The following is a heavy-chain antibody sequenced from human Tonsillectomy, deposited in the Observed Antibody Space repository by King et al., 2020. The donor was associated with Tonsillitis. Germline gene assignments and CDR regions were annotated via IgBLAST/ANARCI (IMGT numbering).Heavy chain of an antibody. D-gene: IGHD2-2*01. CDR1: GFTFEDHA. V-gene: IGHV3-43D*04. Sequence: VQLVESGGVVVQPGGSLRLSCATSGFTFEDHAMHWVRQPLGKGLEWLSVISWDGGRTDYADSVKGRFTISRDNSKNSLYLQMNSLRTEDTAFYYCGKDICSSSRCYCDDWGLGTLVTVSS. CDR3: GKDICSSSRCYCDD. J-gene: IGHJ4*02. CDR2: ISWDGGRT.